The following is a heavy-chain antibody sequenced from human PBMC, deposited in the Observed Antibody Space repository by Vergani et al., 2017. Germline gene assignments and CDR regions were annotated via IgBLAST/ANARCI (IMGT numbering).Heavy chain of an antibody. CDR1: GFTFSDYY. J-gene: IGHJ2*01. V-gene: IGHV3-11*06. Sequence: QVQLVESGGGLVKPGGSLGLSCAASGFTFSDYYMSWIRQAPGKGLEWVSYISSSSSYTNYADSVKGRFTISRDNAKNSLYLQMNSLRAEDTAVYYCARQEDYGDYGNWYFDLWGRGTLVTVSS. D-gene: IGHD4-17*01. CDR2: ISSSSSYT. CDR3: ARQEDYGDYGNWYFDL.